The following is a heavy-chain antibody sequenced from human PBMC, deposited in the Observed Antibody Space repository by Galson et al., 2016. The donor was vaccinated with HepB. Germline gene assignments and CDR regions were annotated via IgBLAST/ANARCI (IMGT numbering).Heavy chain of an antibody. D-gene: IGHD3-22*01. CDR2: VRGDSSSE. V-gene: IGHV3-9*01. CDR1: GFTFEDYA. CDR3: ARIVDLHGKGAYFDL. J-gene: IGHJ4*02. Sequence: SLRLSCAGSGFTFEDYAMHWVRQVPGKGLEWVSGVRGDSSSEAYVDSVRGRFTVSRDNARNSLYLQMNSLRVDDSAFYYCARIVDLHGKGAYFDLWGQGTLVTVSS.